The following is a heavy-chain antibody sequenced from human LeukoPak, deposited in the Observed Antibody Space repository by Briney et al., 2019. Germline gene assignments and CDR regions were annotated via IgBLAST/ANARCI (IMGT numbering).Heavy chain of an antibody. CDR1: GGSISSSSYY. Sequence: SETLSLTCTVSGGSISSSSYYWGWIRQPPGKGLEWIGSIYYSGSTYYNPSLKSRVTISVDTSKNQFSLKLSSVTAADTAVYYCARVPYYYDSSGYNDYWGQGTLVTVSS. CDR3: ARVPYYYDSSGYNDY. J-gene: IGHJ4*02. V-gene: IGHV4-39*07. D-gene: IGHD3-22*01. CDR2: IYYSGST.